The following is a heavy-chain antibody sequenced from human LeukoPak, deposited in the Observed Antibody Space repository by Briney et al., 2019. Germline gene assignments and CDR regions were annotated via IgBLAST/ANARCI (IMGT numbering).Heavy chain of an antibody. J-gene: IGHJ5*01. V-gene: IGHV4-30-2*01. CDR2: IYDRGPA. CDR3: ARSRKAWGLFNS. D-gene: IGHD1-14*01. Sequence: SETLSLTCTVSGYAITSGGFSWNWIRQPPGKGLEWIGCIYDRGPAYYNPSLKSRFTISVDRPKNQFFLNVTSLTTADTAVYYCARSRKAWGLFNSWGQGTLVVVPS. CDR1: GYAITSGGFS.